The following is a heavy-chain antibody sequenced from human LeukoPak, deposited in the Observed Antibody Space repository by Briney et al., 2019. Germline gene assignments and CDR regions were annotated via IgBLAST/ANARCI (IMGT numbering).Heavy chain of an antibody. J-gene: IGHJ5*02. CDR3: ALFVSDTAMADNWFDP. Sequence: SGPTLVNPTQTLTLTCTFSGFSLSTSGVGVGWIRQPPGKALEWLALIYWDDDKRYSPSLKSRLTITKDTSKNQVVLTMTNMDPVDTATYYCALFVSDTAMADNWFDPWGQGTLVTVSS. V-gene: IGHV2-5*02. CDR1: GFSLSTSGVG. CDR2: IYWDDDK. D-gene: IGHD5-18*01.